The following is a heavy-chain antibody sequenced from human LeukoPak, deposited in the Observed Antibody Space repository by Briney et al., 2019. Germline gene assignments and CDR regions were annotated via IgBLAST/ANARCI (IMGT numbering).Heavy chain of an antibody. V-gene: IGHV3-30*18. CDR3: AKDGVSRFDY. Sequence: GRSLRLSCAASGFTFSSYGMHWVRQAPGKGLEWVAVISYDGSNKYYADSVKGRFTISRDNSKNTLYLQMNSLRAEDTAVYYCAKDGVSRFDYWGQGTLVTVSS. J-gene: IGHJ4*02. CDR2: ISYDGSNK. CDR1: GFTFSSYG. D-gene: IGHD3-10*01.